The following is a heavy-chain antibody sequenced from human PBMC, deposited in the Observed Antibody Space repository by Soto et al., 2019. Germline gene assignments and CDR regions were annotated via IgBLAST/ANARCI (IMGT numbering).Heavy chain of an antibody. J-gene: IGHJ6*02. D-gene: IGHD6-6*01. CDR1: GFTFSSYS. V-gene: IGHV3-21*01. CDR2: ISSSSSYI. CDR3: ARDLNPLYSSSWEDGMDV. Sequence: GGSLRLSCAASGFTFSSYSMNWVRQAPGKGLEWVSSISSSSSYIYYADSVKGRFTISRDNAKNSLYLQMNSLRAEDTAVYYCARDLNPLYSSSWEDGMDVWGQGTTVTVS.